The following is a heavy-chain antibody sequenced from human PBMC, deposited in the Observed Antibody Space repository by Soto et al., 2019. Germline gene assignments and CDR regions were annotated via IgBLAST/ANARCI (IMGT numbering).Heavy chain of an antibody. CDR3: ASLRRIARSRMITEEP. D-gene: IGHD3-16*01. Sequence: SETLSLTCAVYGGSFSGYYWSWIRQPPGKGLEWIGEINHSGSTNYNPSLKSRVTISVDTSKNQFSLKLSSVTAADTAVYYCASLRRIARSRMITEEPWGQGTLVTVSS. CDR1: GGSFSGYY. V-gene: IGHV4-34*01. J-gene: IGHJ5*02. CDR2: INHSGST.